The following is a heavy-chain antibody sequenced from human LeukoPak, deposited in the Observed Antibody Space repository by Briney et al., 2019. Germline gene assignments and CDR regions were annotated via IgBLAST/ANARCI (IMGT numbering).Heavy chain of an antibody. CDR2: INPEGSLI. D-gene: IGHD4-11*01. V-gene: IGHV3-7*01. J-gene: IGHJ4*02. CDR3: ARDALLTRVFDY. CDR1: GFSFSNYW. Sequence: GGSLRLSCAASGFSFSNYWMNWVRQAPEKGLEWVANINPEGSLIRYVDSVNGRFTVSRDNARNSLYLQMNSLRAEDTAVYYCARDALLTRVFDYWGQGTLVTVSS.